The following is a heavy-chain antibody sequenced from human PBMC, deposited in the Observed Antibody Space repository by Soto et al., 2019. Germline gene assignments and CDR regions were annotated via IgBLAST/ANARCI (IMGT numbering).Heavy chain of an antibody. CDR1: GFTFSSHA. CDR3: AKEVGVAANDTRGDFDY. CDR2: VSGSAGST. V-gene: IGHV3-23*01. Sequence: EVQLLESGGGLVQPGGSLRLSCAASGFTFSSHAMSWVRQAPGAGLEWVSAVSGSAGSTYYADSVKGRFTISRDNSKNTLYLQMSSPRAEDTAIYYCAKEVGVAANDTRGDFDYWGQGTLVTVSS. D-gene: IGHD6-13*01. J-gene: IGHJ4*02.